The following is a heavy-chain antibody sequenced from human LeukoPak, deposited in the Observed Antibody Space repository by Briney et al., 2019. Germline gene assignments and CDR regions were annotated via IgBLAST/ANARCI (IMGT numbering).Heavy chain of an antibody. D-gene: IGHD3-9*01. CDR3: ARHGNDILTGIFDY. Sequence: SGTLSLTCTVSGGSISSYYWRLIRQPPGKGLEWVGYIYYSGSTNYNPSLKSRVTISVDTSKNQFSLKLSSVTAADTAVYYCARHGNDILTGIFDYWGQGTLVTVSS. V-gene: IGHV4-59*08. J-gene: IGHJ4*02. CDR1: GGSISSYY. CDR2: IYYSGST.